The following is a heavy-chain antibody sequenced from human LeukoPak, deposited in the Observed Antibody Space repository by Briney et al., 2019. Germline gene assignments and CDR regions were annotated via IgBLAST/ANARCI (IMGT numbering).Heavy chain of an antibody. Sequence: ASVKVSCKASGGTFSSYAISWVRQAPGQGLEWMGIINPSGGSTSYAQKFQGRVTMTRDTSTGTVYMELSSLRSEDTAVYYCARDADTVVVVAATRYYFDYWGQGTLVTVSS. V-gene: IGHV1-46*01. J-gene: IGHJ4*02. CDR3: ARDADTVVVVAATRYYFDY. D-gene: IGHD2-15*01. CDR1: GGTFSSYA. CDR2: INPSGGST.